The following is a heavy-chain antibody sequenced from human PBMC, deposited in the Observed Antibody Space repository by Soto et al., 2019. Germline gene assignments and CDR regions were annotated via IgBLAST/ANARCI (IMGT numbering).Heavy chain of an antibody. D-gene: IGHD2-15*01. Sequence: HVQLVQPGAEVKKPGASVKFSCQASGYTFTNYAIRWVLQAPGQGLEGMGWISASTRNTDQAQNFQGRVTMTIDTAPNTAHLELSSLRSDATAVYYCARCECSVCSCYAWWHFDLWGRGTLVTVSS. CDR1: GYTFTNYA. J-gene: IGHJ2*01. CDR3: ARCECSVCSCYAWWHFDL. CDR2: ISASTRNT. V-gene: IGHV1-18*01.